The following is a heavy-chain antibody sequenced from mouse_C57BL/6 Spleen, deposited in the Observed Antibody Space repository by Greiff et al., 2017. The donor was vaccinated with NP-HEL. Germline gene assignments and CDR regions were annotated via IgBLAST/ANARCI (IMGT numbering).Heavy chain of an antibody. J-gene: IGHJ4*01. CDR3: ARKGYYYAMDY. Sequence: QVQLQQPGAELVRPGSSVKLSCKASGYTFTSYWMQWVKQRPIQGLEWIGNIDPSDSETHYNQKFKDKATLTVDKSSSTAYMQLSSLTSEDSSVYYCARKGYYYAMDYWGQGTSVTVSS. CDR1: GYTFTSYW. CDR2: IDPSDSET. V-gene: IGHV1-52*01.